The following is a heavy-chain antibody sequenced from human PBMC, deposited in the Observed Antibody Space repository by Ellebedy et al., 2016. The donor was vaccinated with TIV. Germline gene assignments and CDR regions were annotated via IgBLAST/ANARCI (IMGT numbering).Heavy chain of an antibody. CDR2: IKEDGSEK. V-gene: IGHV3-7*05. CDR3: ARDGGGHCSGGSCRNWFNP. D-gene: IGHD2-15*01. Sequence: GESLKISXAASGFTFSGYWISWVRQAPGKGLEWVANIKEDGSEKYYADSVKGRFTISRDNAKNSLYLQMNSLRAEDTAVYYCARDGGGHCSGGSCRNWFNPWGQGTLVTVSS. J-gene: IGHJ5*02. CDR1: GFTFSGYW.